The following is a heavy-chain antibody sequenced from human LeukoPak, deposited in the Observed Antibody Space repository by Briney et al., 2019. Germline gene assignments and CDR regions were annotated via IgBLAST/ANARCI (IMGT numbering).Heavy chain of an antibody. D-gene: IGHD3-22*01. CDR2: MYSGGAT. J-gene: IGHJ4*02. Sequence: GGSLRLSCAASGFTVSSSYMSWVRQAPGKGLEWVSVMYSGGATYYANSVKGRFTISRDYSKNTLNLQMNNLGTEDTAVYFCARSVHDTSGSAYWGQGTLVTVSS. CDR1: GFTVSSSY. V-gene: IGHV3-66*02. CDR3: ARSVHDTSGSAY.